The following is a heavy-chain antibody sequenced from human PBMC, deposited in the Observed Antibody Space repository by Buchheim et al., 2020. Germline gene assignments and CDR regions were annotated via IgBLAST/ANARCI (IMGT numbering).Heavy chain of an antibody. Sequence: QAQLVQSGAEVKKPGASVKVSCEASGYTFSSFAIHWVRQAAGQGLEWMGGINPNIGNTGYAQKFQGRVTITRNTSISTAYMELRSLKCEDTAILYCARSVRTGNYQIFWVRPWGQGTPVTVSS. V-gene: IGHV1-8*03. CDR2: INPNIGNT. CDR1: GYTFSSFA. J-gene: IGHJ5*02. D-gene: IGHD1-7*01. CDR3: ARSVRTGNYQIFWVRP.